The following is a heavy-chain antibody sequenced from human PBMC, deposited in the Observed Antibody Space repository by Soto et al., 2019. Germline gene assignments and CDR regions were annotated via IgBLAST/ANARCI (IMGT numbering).Heavy chain of an antibody. J-gene: IGHJ3*02. CDR2: INPSGGST. CDR1: GDTFTSYY. CDR3: ARGSGLLNDAFDI. D-gene: IGHD3-10*01. V-gene: IGHV1-46*03. Sequence: ASVKVACKASGDTFTSYYMHWVRQAPGQGLEWMGIINPSGGSTSYAQKFQGRVTMTRDTSTSTVYMELSSLRSEDTAVYYCARGSGLLNDAFDIWGQGTMVTVSS.